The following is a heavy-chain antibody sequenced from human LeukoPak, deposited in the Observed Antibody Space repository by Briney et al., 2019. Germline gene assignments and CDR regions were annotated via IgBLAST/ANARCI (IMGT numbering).Heavy chain of an antibody. CDR3: ARRGSGRNWFDP. J-gene: IGHJ5*02. CDR1: GGSVSSSDYY. V-gene: IGHV4-39*01. D-gene: IGHD6-19*01. CDR2: IFYSGRT. Sequence: SETLPLTCTVSGGSVSSSDYYWGWIRQPPGKELEWIASIFYSGRTYYNPSLKSGVTISVDTSKNQFSLNLSSVTAADTARYYCARRGSGRNWFDPWGQGTLVTVSS.